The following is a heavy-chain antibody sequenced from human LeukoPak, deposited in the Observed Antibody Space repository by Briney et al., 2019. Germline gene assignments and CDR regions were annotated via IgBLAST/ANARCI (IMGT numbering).Heavy chain of an antibody. CDR1: AFTFSRYS. V-gene: IGHV3-21*01. Sequence: GWSLRLSCAGSAFTFSRYSRNCVRQALGEGVEWVSSISSSGNCIYYSDSVKGRFTISREHAKNSLYLHMNILIPEDTAGYGCARHYYAALDTALAPMDAWGKGTTRTLS. CDR3: ARHYYAALDTALAPMDA. D-gene: IGHD5-18*01. CDR2: ISSSGNCI. J-gene: IGHJ6*03.